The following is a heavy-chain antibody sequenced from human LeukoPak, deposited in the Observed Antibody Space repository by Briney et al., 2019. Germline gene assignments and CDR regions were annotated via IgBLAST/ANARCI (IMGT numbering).Heavy chain of an antibody. J-gene: IGHJ4*02. D-gene: IGHD4-11*01. V-gene: IGHV3-7*01. CDR1: GFIFSSYW. Sequence: GGSLRLSCAASGFIFSSYWMTWVRQAPGKGLEWVANIKQDGGEKFYVDSVKGRFTISRDNAKNSLYLQMNSLRAEDTAVYYCAREDHSNYNYWGQGTLVTVSS. CDR3: AREDHSNYNY. CDR2: IKQDGGEK.